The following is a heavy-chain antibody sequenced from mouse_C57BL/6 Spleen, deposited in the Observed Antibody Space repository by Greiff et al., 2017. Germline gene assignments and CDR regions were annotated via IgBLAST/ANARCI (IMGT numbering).Heavy chain of an antibody. V-gene: IGHV1-9*01. D-gene: IGHD6-1*01. CDR3: ARTSPHYAMDY. CDR2: ILTGSGST. CDR1: GYTFTGYW. Sequence: QVQLQQSGAELMKPGASVKLSCKATGYTFTGYWLEWVTQRPGHGLEWIGEILTGSGSTNYKEKFKGKATFTADTASNTAYMQLSSLTTEDSAIYYCARTSPHYAMDYWGQGTSVTVSS. J-gene: IGHJ4*01.